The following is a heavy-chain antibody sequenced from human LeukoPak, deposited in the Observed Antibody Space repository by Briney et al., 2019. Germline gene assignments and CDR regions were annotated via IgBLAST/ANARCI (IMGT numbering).Heavy chain of an antibody. V-gene: IGHV3-33*01. D-gene: IGHD2-21*02. CDR3: ARNIVVVTVNDAFDI. J-gene: IGHJ3*02. CDR2: IWYDGSNK. CDR1: GFTFRNYG. Sequence: GGSLRLSCAASGFTFRNYGMHWVRQAPGKGLEWVAVIWYDGSNKYYADSVKGRFTISRDNSKNTLYLQMNSLRAEDTAVYYCARNIVVVTVNDAFDIWGQGTMVTVSS.